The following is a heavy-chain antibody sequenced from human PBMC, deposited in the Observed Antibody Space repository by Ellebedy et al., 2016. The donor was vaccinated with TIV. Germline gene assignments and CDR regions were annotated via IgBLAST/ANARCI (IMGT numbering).Heavy chain of an antibody. CDR3: ARGGRFAAPRYIDV. V-gene: IGHV3-33*01. J-gene: IGHJ6*03. Sequence: GGSLRLXXAASGFTFNIYGMHWVRQAPGKGLEWVAVVWYHGTNKYYTDSLKGRFTISRDSSQNTLYLQMDSLRAEDTAVYYCARGGRFAAPRYIDVWGKGTTVIVSS. CDR2: VWYHGTNK. CDR1: GFTFNIYG. D-gene: IGHD3-16*01.